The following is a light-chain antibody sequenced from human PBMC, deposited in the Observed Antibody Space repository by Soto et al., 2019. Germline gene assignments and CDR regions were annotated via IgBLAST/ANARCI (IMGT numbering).Light chain of an antibody. J-gene: IGKJ2*03. CDR2: KVS. CDR1: EGLVYSDGNTY. V-gene: IGKV2-30*01. CDR3: KHGTHWSYS. Sequence: DVVMTQSPLSLPVTLGQPASISCRSSEGLVYSDGNTYLNWFHQRPGQSPRRLIYKVSNRDSGVPDRSSGSGSGYDSTLKISRVEAGYVRVFYCKHGTHWSYSVGRGTMLEIK.